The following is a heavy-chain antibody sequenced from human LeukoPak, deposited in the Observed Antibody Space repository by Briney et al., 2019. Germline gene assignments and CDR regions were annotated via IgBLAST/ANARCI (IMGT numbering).Heavy chain of an antibody. D-gene: IGHD2-15*01. V-gene: IGHV1-69*04. CDR3: AKVVAAATPYYIDH. J-gene: IGHJ4*02. CDR2: IIPILGIT. Sequence: GASVKVSCKASGGTFSSYAISWVRQAPGQGLEWMGRIIPILGITNYAQKFQGRVTITADKSTSTAYMELSSLRSEDTAVYYCAKVVAAATPYYIDHWGQGTLVTVSS. CDR1: GGTFSSYA.